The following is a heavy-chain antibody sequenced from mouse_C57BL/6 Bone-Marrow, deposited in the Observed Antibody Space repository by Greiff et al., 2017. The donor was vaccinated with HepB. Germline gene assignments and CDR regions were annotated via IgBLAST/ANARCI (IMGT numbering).Heavy chain of an antibody. J-gene: IGHJ4*01. Sequence: QVQLQQSGAELARPGASVKLSCKASGYTFTSYGISWVKQRTGQGLEWIGEIYPRSGNTYYNEKFKGKATLTADKSSSTAYVELRSLTSEDSAVYFCAGPNWDVGDAMDYWGQGTSVTVSS. CDR1: GYTFTSYG. CDR2: IYPRSGNT. CDR3: AGPNWDVGDAMDY. V-gene: IGHV1-81*01. D-gene: IGHD4-1*01.